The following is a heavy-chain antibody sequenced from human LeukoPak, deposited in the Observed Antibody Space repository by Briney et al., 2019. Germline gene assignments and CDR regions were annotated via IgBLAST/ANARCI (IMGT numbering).Heavy chain of an antibody. J-gene: IGHJ5*02. CDR2: TNHSGST. CDR1: GGSIISGGDY. D-gene: IGHD3-10*01. CDR3: ATNDRDLFSGVIA. Sequence: SQTLSLTCTVSGGSIISGGDYWNWIRQHPGKGLEWIGNTNHSGSTHYNPSFKSRVTISVDMSKSQFSLNLISVTAADTAVYYCATNDRDLFSGVIAWGPGTLVTVSS. V-gene: IGHV4-31*03.